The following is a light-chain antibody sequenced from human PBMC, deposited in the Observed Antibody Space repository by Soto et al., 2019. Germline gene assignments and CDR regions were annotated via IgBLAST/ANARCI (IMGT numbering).Light chain of an antibody. CDR1: QSVSSN. Sequence: ELVLKHSPATLSVSPGARATLSCRASQSVSSNLAWYQQKPGQAPRLLIYGASTRATGIPARFSGSGSGTEFTLTISSLQSEDFAVYYCQQYNNWLGTFGQGTKVDIK. J-gene: IGKJ1*01. V-gene: IGKV3-15*01. CDR2: GAS. CDR3: QQYNNWLGT.